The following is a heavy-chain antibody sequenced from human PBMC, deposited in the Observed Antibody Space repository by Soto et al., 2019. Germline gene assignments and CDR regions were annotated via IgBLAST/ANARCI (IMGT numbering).Heavy chain of an antibody. CDR3: AREYASRPYADY. CDR1: GYTFTSYG. CDR2: ISAYNGNT. Sequence: ASVKVSCKASGYTFTSYGISWVRQAPGQGLEWMGWISAYNGNTNYAQKLQGRFTMTTDTSTSTAYMELRSLRSDDTAVYYCAREYASRPYADYWGQGTLVTVSS. V-gene: IGHV1-18*01. D-gene: IGHD2-8*01. J-gene: IGHJ4*02.